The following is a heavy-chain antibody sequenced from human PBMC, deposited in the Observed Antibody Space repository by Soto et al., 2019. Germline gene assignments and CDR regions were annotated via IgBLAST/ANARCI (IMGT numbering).Heavy chain of an antibody. J-gene: IGHJ4*02. V-gene: IGHV3-74*01. CDR2: INSDGSST. D-gene: IGHD6-6*01. CDR3: ARAQGYSSSPLGY. Sequence: GGSLRLSCAASGFTFSSYLMHWVRQAPGKGLVWVSRINSDGSSTSYAVSVKGRFTISRDNAKNTLYLQMNSLRAEDTAVYYCARAQGYSSSPLGYWGQGTLVTVSS. CDR1: GFTFSSYL.